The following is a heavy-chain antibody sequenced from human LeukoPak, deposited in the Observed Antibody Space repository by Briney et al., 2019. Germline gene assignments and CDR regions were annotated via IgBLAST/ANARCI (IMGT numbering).Heavy chain of an antibody. J-gene: IGHJ4*02. V-gene: IGHV3-21*01. CDR1: GFTFSSYS. CDR2: ITTDGYR. Sequence: GGSLRLSCAASGFTFSSYSMNWVRQAPGKGLEWVSSITTDGYRYYSDSLKGRFTISRDNAKNSLYLQMNSLRAEDTAVYYCARETRAVAVTDYWGQGTLGTVSS. CDR3: ARETRAVAVTDY. D-gene: IGHD6-19*01.